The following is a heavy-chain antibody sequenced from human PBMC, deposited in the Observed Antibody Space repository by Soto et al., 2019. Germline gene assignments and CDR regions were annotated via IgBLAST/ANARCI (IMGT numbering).Heavy chain of an antibody. Sequence: QVQLVQSGAEVKKPGSSVKVSCKASGGTFSSYAISWVRQAPGQGLEWMGGIIPIFGTANYAQKFQGRVTITADESTSTAYMELSSLRSEDTGVYYCARAYCGGDCWDYYYGMDVWGQGTTVTVSS. J-gene: IGHJ6*02. D-gene: IGHD2-21*02. CDR2: IIPIFGTA. CDR1: GGTFSSYA. V-gene: IGHV1-69*01. CDR3: ARAYCGGDCWDYYYGMDV.